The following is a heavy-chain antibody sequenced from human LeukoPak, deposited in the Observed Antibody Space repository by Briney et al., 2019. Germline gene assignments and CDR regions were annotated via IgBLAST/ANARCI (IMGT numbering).Heavy chain of an antibody. D-gene: IGHD3-3*01. Sequence: GGSLRLFCAASGFTFSSYGMHWGRQAPGKGLEWVAVISYDGSDKYYADSVKGRFTISRDNSKNTLYLQMNSLRAEDTAVYYCAKVGLRFLEWFGFDPWGQGTLVTVSS. J-gene: IGHJ5*02. CDR2: ISYDGSDK. CDR1: GFTFSSYG. CDR3: AKVGLRFLEWFGFDP. V-gene: IGHV3-30*18.